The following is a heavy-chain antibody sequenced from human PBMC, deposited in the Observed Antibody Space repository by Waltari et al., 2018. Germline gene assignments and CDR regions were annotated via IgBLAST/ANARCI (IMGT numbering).Heavy chain of an antibody. CDR2: ISSSSGSI. CDR1: GVTFSMHG. J-gene: IGHJ4*02. Sequence: EVQLVESGGGLVHPGGSLRRSCAASGVTFSMHGMNWVRQAPGKGLEWLSYISSSSGSIYYADSVKGRFTISRDNAKNSLYLQMNSLRDEDTAVYYCARAREMGDYWGQGTLVNVSS. V-gene: IGHV3-48*02. CDR3: ARAREMGDY. D-gene: IGHD1-26*01.